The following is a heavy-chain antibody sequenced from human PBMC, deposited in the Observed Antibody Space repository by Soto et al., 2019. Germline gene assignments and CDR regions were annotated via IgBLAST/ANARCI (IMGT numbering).Heavy chain of an antibody. CDR1: GYPFTSNG. V-gene: IGHV1-18*01. CDR3: ARGLRYFDWLLPKAPFDAFDI. Sequence: ASFKVSCKASGYPFTSNGISWVRQAPGQGLEWMGWISAYNGNTNYAQKLQGRVTMTTDTSTSTAYMELRSLRSDDTAVYYCARGLRYFDWLLPKAPFDAFDIWGQGTMVTVSS. J-gene: IGHJ3*02. CDR2: ISAYNGNT. D-gene: IGHD3-9*01.